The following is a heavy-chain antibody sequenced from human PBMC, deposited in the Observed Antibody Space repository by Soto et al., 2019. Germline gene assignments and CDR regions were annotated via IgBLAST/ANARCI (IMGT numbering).Heavy chain of an antibody. D-gene: IGHD3-10*01. V-gene: IGHV4-30-2*01. CDR1: GGSISSGGYS. CDR3: ARENNVLPGGYFDY. Sequence: QLQLQESGSGLVKPSQTLSLTCAVSGGSISSGGYSWSWIRQPPGKGLEWIGYIYHSGSTYYNPSLQSRVTIQVDRSKNQFSLKLSSVTAADTAVYYCARENNVLPGGYFDYWGQGTLVTVSS. CDR2: IYHSGST. J-gene: IGHJ4*02.